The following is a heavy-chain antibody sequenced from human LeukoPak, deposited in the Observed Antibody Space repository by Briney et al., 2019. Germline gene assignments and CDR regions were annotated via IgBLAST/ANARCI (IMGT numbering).Heavy chain of an antibody. CDR1: GGTFSSYA. V-gene: IGHV1-69*04. CDR3: ASGLDPFDY. CDR2: IIPIFGIA. J-gene: IGHJ4*02. D-gene: IGHD3-9*01. Sequence: SVKVSCKASGGTFSSYAISWVRQAPGQGLEWMGRIIPIFGIANYAQKFQGRVTITADKSTSTAYMELSSLRSEDTAVYYCASGLDPFDYWGQGTLVTVSS.